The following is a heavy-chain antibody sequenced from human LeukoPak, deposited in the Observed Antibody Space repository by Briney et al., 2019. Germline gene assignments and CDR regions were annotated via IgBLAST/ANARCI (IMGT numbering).Heavy chain of an antibody. J-gene: IGHJ4*02. CDR1: GFTFSSYA. V-gene: IGHV3-33*06. CDR2: IWHDGSNK. Sequence: GGSLRLSCAASGFTFSSYAMHWVRQAPGKGLECVAVIWHDGSNKYYADSVKGRFTISRDNSKNTLYLQMNSLRVEDTAVYYCAKGRGYCSDGNCYSGFDYWGQGTLVTVSS. D-gene: IGHD2-15*01. CDR3: AKGRGYCSDGNCYSGFDY.